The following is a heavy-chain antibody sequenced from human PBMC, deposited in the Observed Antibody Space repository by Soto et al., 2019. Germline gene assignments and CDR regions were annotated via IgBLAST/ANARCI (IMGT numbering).Heavy chain of an antibody. CDR2: IYYSGST. D-gene: IGHD2-15*01. J-gene: IGHJ6*04. Sequence: SETLSLTCTVSGGSISSYYWSWIRQPPGKGLEWIGYIYYSGSTNYNPSLKSRVTISVDTSKNQFSLKLSSVTAADTAVYYCARGVCSGGSFYRDAYYYYGMDIWGKGTTVTVSS. CDR1: GGSISSYY. V-gene: IGHV4-59*01. CDR3: ARGVCSGGSFYRDAYYYYGMDI.